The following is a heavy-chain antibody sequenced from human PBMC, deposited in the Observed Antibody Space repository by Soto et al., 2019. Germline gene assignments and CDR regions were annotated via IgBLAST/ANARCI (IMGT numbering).Heavy chain of an antibody. Sequence: QVQLVESGGGVVQPGRSLRLSCAASGFTFSSYGMHGVRQAPGKGLEWVAVIWYDGSNKYYADSVKGRFTISRDNSKNTLYLQMNSLRAEDTAVYYCARDRGGEGYVDYWGQGTLVTVSS. CDR2: IWYDGSNK. CDR1: GFTFSSYG. CDR3: ARDRGGEGYVDY. V-gene: IGHV3-33*01. D-gene: IGHD3-16*01. J-gene: IGHJ4*02.